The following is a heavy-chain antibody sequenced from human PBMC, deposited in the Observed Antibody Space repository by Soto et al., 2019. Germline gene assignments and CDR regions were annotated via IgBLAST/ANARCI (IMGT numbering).Heavy chain of an antibody. CDR3: AKGTYYYGSAPYHFDY. D-gene: IGHD3-10*01. CDR1: GFTFSSYA. CDR2: ISDSGGST. V-gene: IGHV3-23*01. J-gene: IGHJ4*02. Sequence: GGSLRLSCAASGFTFSSYAMSWVRQAPGEGLEWVSGISDSGGSTYYADSVKGRFTISRDNSKNTLYLQMNSLRAEDTAVYYCAKGTYYYGSAPYHFDYWGQGTQVTVSS.